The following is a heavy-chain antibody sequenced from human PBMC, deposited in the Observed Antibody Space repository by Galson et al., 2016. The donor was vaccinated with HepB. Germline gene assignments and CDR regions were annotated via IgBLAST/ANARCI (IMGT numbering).Heavy chain of an antibody. Sequence: SVKVSCKASGYTFTSSDITWVRQAPGQGLEWMGWISGYNGNTNYSQKFQDRVTMTTDTFTNTAYMEVRSLRSDDTAVYFCARVGDIRIAARAFRFYYGMDVWGQGTTVTVSS. J-gene: IGHJ6*02. CDR2: ISGYNGNT. CDR3: ARVGDIRIAARAFRFYYGMDV. D-gene: IGHD6-6*01. CDR1: GYTFTSSD. V-gene: IGHV1-18*04.